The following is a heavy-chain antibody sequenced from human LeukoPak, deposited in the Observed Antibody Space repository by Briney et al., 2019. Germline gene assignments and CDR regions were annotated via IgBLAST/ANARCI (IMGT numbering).Heavy chain of an antibody. D-gene: IGHD6-19*01. V-gene: IGHV6-1*01. CDR1: GDSVSSNSAA. CDR3: TRSDCSSGRCPGFDN. Sequence: SQSLSLTCGISGDSVSSNSAAWNWIRQSPSRGLEWLGRAYYRSKWFINYAPFVKSRIIINPDTPKNQVSLQLNSVTPEDTAVYYCTRSDCSSGRCPGFDNWGQGTLVTVSS. CDR2: AYYRSKWFI. J-gene: IGHJ4*02.